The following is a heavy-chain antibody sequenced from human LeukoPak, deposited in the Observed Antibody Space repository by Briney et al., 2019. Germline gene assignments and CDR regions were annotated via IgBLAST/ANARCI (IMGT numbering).Heavy chain of an antibody. D-gene: IGHD3-3*01. V-gene: IGHV1-2*02. CDR1: GYTFTGYY. CDR3: ARAPAGGPLRFFDY. Sequence: GASVKVPCKASGYTFTGYYIHWVRQAPGQGLEWIGWIHPNSGGTNFEPKFQGRVTMTRDSSISTAYMEVSSLRSDDTAVYYCARAPAGGPLRFFDYWGQGTLVTVSS. CDR2: IHPNSGGT. J-gene: IGHJ4*02.